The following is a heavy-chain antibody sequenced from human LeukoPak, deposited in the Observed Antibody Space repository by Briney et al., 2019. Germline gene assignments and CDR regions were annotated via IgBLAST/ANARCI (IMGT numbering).Heavy chain of an antibody. CDR1: GFTFSSYG. J-gene: IGHJ6*01. CDR3: ARDTRWFGECVPGYYGMDD. V-gene: IGHV3-33*01. Sequence: GGSLRLSCAASGFTFSSYGMRWVRQAPGKGLEWVAVIWYDGSNKYYADSVKGQFTISRDNSKNTLYLQMNSLRAEDTAVYYCARDTRWFGECVPGYYGMDDWGQGTTVTVSS. D-gene: IGHD3-10*01. CDR2: IWYDGSNK.